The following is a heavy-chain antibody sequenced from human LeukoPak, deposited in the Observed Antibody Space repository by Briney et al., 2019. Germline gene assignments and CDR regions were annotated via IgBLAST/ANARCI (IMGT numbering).Heavy chain of an antibody. CDR3: VRAGFTSDWFVFDY. Sequence: PGGSDRLSCTASGFTFSRYEMRWARQATGKGLEWVSGISVGGDPYYTDSVKGRFTISRDDAKNSLYLQMNSLRAGDTAVYYCVRAGFTSDWFVFDYWGQGSMLSVSS. CDR2: ISVGGDP. D-gene: IGHD3-9*01. J-gene: IGHJ4*02. V-gene: IGHV3-13*05. CDR1: GFTFSRYE.